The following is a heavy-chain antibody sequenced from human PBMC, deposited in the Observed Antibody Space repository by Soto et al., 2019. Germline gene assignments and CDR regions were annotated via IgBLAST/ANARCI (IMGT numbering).Heavy chain of an antibody. V-gene: IGHV1-3*01. CDR1: GYTFTSYA. CDR2: INAGNGNT. CDR3: AACRITIFCSV. J-gene: IGHJ6*02. Sequence: GASVKVSCKASGYTFTSYAMHWVRQAPGQSLEWMGWINAGNGNTKYSQKFQERVTITRDTSTSTAYMELSSLRSEDTAVYYCAACRITIFCSVWGQGTTVTVSS. D-gene: IGHD3-9*01.